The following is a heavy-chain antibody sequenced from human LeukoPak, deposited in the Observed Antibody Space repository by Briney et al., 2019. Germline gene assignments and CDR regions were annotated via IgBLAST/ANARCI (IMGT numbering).Heavy chain of an antibody. D-gene: IGHD3-3*01. Sequence: SETLSLTCTVSGGSISSYYWSWIRQPAGKGLEWIGRIYTSGSTNYNPSLKSRVTMSVDTPKNQFSLKLSSVTAADTAVYYCARWSDNTIPRRVFDYWGQGTLVTVSS. CDR3: ARWSDNTIPRRVFDY. CDR1: GGSISSYY. J-gene: IGHJ4*02. CDR2: IYTSGST. V-gene: IGHV4-4*07.